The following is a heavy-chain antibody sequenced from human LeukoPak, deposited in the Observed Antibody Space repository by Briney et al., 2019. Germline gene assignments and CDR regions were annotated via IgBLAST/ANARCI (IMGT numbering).Heavy chain of an antibody. CDR1: GYTFTSYG. D-gene: IGHD3-22*01. J-gene: IGHJ4*02. V-gene: IGHV1-18*01. CDR3: ARDQDYYDSSGYDY. CDR2: ISAYNGNT. Sequence: ASVKVSCKASGYTFTSYGISWVRQAPGQGLEWMGWISAYNGNTNYAQKLQGRVTMTTDTSTSTAYMELRSLRSDDTAVYYCARDQDYYDSSGYDYWGQRTLVTVSS.